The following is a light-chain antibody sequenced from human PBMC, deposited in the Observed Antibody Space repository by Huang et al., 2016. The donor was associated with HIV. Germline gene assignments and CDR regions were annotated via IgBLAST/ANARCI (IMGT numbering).Light chain of an antibody. CDR3: QQFNNWPPA. CDR1: QNVRNN. V-gene: IGKV3-15*01. CDR2: EAS. Sequence: ETLMTQFPATLSVSPGERAILSCRASQNVRNNLAWYQQKPGQAPRLRFYEASSRATGVPGRFSASGSGIDFTLTISSRQSEDFAVYYCQQFNNWPPAFGGGTTVEIK. J-gene: IGKJ4*01.